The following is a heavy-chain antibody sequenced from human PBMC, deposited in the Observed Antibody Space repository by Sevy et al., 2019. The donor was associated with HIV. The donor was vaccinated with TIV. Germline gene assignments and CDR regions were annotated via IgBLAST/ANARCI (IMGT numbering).Heavy chain of an antibody. Sequence: GGSLRLSCAASGFTVSSNYMSWVRQAPGKGLEWVSVIYSGGSTYYADSVKGRFTIPRENSKNTLYLQMNSLRAEDTAVYYCARVVPAAMWGGPFDYWGQGTLVTVSS. CDR1: GFTVSSNY. CDR3: ARVVPAAMWGGPFDY. V-gene: IGHV3-53*01. CDR2: IYSGGST. D-gene: IGHD2-2*01. J-gene: IGHJ4*02.